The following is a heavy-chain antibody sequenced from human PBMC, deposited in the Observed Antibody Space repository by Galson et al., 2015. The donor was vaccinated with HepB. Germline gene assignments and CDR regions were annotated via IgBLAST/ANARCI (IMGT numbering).Heavy chain of an antibody. Sequence: SLRLSCAASGFTFSSYWLNWVRQAPGKGLEWVAHINQDGSSKYYVDSVKGRFPLSRDNAKDSVYLQLDSLRAEDTAVYYCARRISLVRGIITKPDYYYGMDVWGQGTTVTVAS. D-gene: IGHD3-10*01. CDR3: ARRISLVRGIITKPDYYYGMDV. J-gene: IGHJ6*02. CDR2: INQDGSSK. CDR1: GFTFSSYW. V-gene: IGHV3-7*03.